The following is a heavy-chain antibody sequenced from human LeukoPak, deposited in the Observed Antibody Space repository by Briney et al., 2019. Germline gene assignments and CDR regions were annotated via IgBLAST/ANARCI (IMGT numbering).Heavy chain of an antibody. CDR2: IYTSGST. D-gene: IGHD3-22*01. V-gene: IGHV4-4*07. J-gene: IGHJ4*02. CDR1: GGSISSYY. CDR3: ARMYYDSSGYYFRDFDY. Sequence: PSETLSLTCTVSGGSISSYYWSWIRQPAGKGLEWIGRIYTSGSTNYNPSLKSRVTMSVDTSKNQFSLKLSSVTAADTAVYYCARMYYDSSGYYFRDFDYWGQGTLVTVSS.